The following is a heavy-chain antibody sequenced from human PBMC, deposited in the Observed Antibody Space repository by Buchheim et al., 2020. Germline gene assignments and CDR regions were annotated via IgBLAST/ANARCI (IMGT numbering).Heavy chain of an antibody. CDR2: INHSGST. Sequence: QVQLQQWGAGLLKPSETLSLTCAVYGGSFSGYYWSWIRQPPGKGLEWIGEINHSGSTNYNPSLKSRVTISVDTSKNKFSLKLSSVTAADTAVYYCASGFYDRTGGGVDYWGQGTL. J-gene: IGHJ4*02. CDR3: ASGFYDRTGGGVDY. CDR1: GGSFSGYY. V-gene: IGHV4-34*01. D-gene: IGHD3-22*01.